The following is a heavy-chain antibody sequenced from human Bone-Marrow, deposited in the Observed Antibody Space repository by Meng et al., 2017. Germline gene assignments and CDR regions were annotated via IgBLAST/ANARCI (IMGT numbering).Heavy chain of an antibody. D-gene: IGHD4-17*01. CDR3: ARSRGDYPLYGAPGPVGYFDY. J-gene: IGHJ4*02. V-gene: IGHV4-59*08. CDR1: GYSLSGYF. Sequence: QVQLQESGPGLVKPSVTLSLTCAVPGYSLSGYFWSWIRQPPGKGLEWIGYVFYTGSTKYNPSLKSRIALSIDTSKTHFSLKMTSVTAADTAMYYCARSRGDYPLYGAPGPVGYFDYWGQGIPVTVSS. CDR2: VFYTGST.